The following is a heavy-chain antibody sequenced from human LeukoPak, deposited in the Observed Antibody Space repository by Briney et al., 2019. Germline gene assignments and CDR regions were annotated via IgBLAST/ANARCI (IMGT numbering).Heavy chain of an antibody. V-gene: IGHV3-23*01. CDR2: IGVGGGNA. D-gene: IGHD3-10*01. CDR3: ARGGWQLL. CDR1: GXTXSSAA. J-gene: IGHJ4*02. Sequence: GGSLRLSCAASGXTXSSAAMSWFRQVXXXGLEWVSFIGVGGGNANYAGSVKGRFTISRDDSQNTLYLQMNSLRAEDTAVYYCARGGWQLLGGQGTLVTVSS.